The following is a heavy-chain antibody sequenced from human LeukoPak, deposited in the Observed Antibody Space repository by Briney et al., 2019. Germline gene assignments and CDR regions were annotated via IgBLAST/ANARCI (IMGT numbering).Heavy chain of an antibody. CDR2: MNPSGGST. J-gene: IGHJ6*02. Sequence: VASVKVSCKASGYTFTSYYMHWVRQAPGQGLEWMGIMNPSGGSTSYAQKFQGRVTMTRDTSTSTVYMELSSLRSEDTAVYYCARDREEGSYYYYGMDVWGQGTTVTVSS. D-gene: IGHD3-10*01. V-gene: IGHV1-46*01. CDR3: ARDREEGSYYYYGMDV. CDR1: GYTFTSYY.